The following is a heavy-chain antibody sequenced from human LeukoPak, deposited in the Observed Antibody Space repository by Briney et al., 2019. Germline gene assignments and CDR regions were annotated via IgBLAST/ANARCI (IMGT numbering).Heavy chain of an antibody. CDR1: GFIFSSYA. J-gene: IGHJ4*02. V-gene: IGHV3-23*01. Sequence: GGSLRLSCAASGFIFSSYAMSWVRQAPGKGLEWVSGISSGGIICYADSVRGRFTISRDNSKNTVYLQMNSLRAVDTAIYYCAKAGDIVTTIPFDYWGQGTLVTVSS. D-gene: IGHD5-12*01. CDR2: ISSGGII. CDR3: AKAGDIVTTIPFDY.